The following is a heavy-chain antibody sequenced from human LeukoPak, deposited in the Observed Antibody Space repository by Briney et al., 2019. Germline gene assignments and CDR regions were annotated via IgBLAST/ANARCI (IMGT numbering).Heavy chain of an antibody. D-gene: IGHD3-22*01. CDR3: ARHGGAPYYYDSSGYKEFDY. V-gene: IGHV4-39*01. CDR1: GGSISSSSSY. Sequence: SETLSLTCSVSGGSISSSSSYWGWIRQPPGKGLEWIGSIYYSGSSFDNPALKSRVTISVDTSKNQFSLKLSSVTAADTAVYYCARHGGAPYYYDSSGYKEFDYWGQGTLVTVSS. J-gene: IGHJ4*02. CDR2: IYYSGSS.